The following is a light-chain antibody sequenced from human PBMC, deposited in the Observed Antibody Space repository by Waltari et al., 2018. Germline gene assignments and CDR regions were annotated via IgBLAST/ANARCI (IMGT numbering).Light chain of an antibody. CDR2: DAS. CDR1: QSVSSY. Sequence: EIVLTQSPATLSLSPGERATLSCRASQSVSSYLAWYQQKPGQAPRLLIYDASNRATGIPARFSGRGSGTDFTLTISSLEPEDFAVYYCHQRGSWPQTFGQGTQLELK. J-gene: IGKJ2*01. CDR3: HQRGSWPQT. V-gene: IGKV3-11*01.